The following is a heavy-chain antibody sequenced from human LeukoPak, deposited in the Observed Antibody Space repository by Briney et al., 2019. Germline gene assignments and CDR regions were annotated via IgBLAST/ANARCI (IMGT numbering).Heavy chain of an antibody. Sequence: PGGSLRLSCAASGFTFSNAWMSWVRQAPGKGLEWVGRIKSKTDGGTTDYAAPVKGRFTISRDDSKNTLYLQMNSLKTEDTAVYYCTTTPPSGGSYEWDYFDYWGQGTLVTVSS. CDR3: TTTPPSGGSYEWDYFDY. CDR2: IKSKTDGGTT. V-gene: IGHV3-15*01. D-gene: IGHD1-26*01. J-gene: IGHJ4*02. CDR1: GFTFSNAW.